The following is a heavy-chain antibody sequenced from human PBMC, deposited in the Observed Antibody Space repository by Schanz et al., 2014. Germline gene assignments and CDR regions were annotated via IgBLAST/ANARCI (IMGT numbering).Heavy chain of an antibody. V-gene: IGHV3-30*01. CDR2: ISFDGRNT. Sequence: DLEESGGGVVQPGRSLRLSCAASGFTFHTYDMHWVRQAPGKGLEWVGFISFDGRNTGYAHSVKGRFTISRDNSKNTVYLQMNSLRTDDTAMYYCARDPNTSAWLPYFDTWGQGTLVTVSS. CDR3: ARDPNTSAWLPYFDT. D-gene: IGHD6-19*01. CDR1: GFTFHTYD. J-gene: IGHJ4*02.